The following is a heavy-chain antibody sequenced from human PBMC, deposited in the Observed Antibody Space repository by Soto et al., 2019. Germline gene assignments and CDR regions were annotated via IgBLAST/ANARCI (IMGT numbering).Heavy chain of an antibody. D-gene: IGHD2-2*01. CDR3: AKEKISTSCCNWFDP. CDR1: GFIFGSYA. Sequence: GGSLRLSCAASGFIFGSYAMSWVRQPPGKGLEWVSAISGGGSTYYADSVKGRFTISRDNSKNTLYLQMNSLRAEDTAVYYCAKEKISTSCCNWFDPWGQGTLVTLSS. CDR2: ISGGGST. J-gene: IGHJ5*02. V-gene: IGHV3-23*01.